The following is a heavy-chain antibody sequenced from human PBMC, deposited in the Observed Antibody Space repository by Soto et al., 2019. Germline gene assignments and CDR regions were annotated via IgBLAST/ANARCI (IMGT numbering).Heavy chain of an antibody. J-gene: IGHJ5*02. CDR3: ARQDWNYNWFDP. Sequence: ASVKVSCKASGYSFTNYYIHWVRQAPGQGLEWMGIISPSGGSTSYAQKSQGRVTMTTDTSTSTVYMEVRSLRSDDTAVYYCARQDWNYNWFDPWGQGTLVTVSS. CDR1: GYSFTNYY. CDR2: ISPSGGST. V-gene: IGHV1-46*01. D-gene: IGHD1-7*01.